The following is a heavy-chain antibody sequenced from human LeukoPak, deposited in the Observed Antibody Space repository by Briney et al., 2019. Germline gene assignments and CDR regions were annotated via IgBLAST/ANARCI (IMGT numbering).Heavy chain of an antibody. CDR2: IYTSGST. J-gene: IGHJ4*02. CDR1: GGSISSGSYY. V-gene: IGHV4-61*02. Sequence: SETLSLTCTVSGGSISSGSYYWSWIPQPAGKGLEWFGRIYTSGSTNYNPSLKSRVSISVEASKNHFSLQLSSVTAADTAVYYCAREIYGDYGAVDYGGQGTLVTVSS. CDR3: AREIYGDYGAVDY. D-gene: IGHD4-17*01.